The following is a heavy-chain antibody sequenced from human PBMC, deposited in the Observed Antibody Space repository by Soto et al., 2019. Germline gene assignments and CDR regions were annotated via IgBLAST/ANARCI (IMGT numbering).Heavy chain of an antibody. J-gene: IGHJ5*02. Sequence: ASVKVSCKASGYTFTSYDINWVRQATGQGLEWMGWMNPNSGNTGYAQKFQGRVTMTRNTSISTAYMELSSLRSEDTAVYYCAMYRSAAISGPGWFDTWGQGTLVT. CDR1: GYTFTSYD. D-gene: IGHD6-13*01. CDR2: MNPNSGNT. V-gene: IGHV1-8*01. CDR3: AMYRSAAISGPGWFDT.